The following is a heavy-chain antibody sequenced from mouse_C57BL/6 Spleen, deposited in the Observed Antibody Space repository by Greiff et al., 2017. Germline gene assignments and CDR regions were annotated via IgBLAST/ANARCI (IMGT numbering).Heavy chain of an antibody. CDR3: LWLPPYAMDY. V-gene: IGHV6-3*01. Sequence: EVKLVESGGGLVQPGGSMKLSCVASGFTFSNYWMNWVRQSPEKGLEWVAQIRLKSDNYATHYAESVKGRFTISRDDSKSSVYLQMNNLRAEDTGIYYCLWLPPYAMDYWGQGTSVTVSS. D-gene: IGHD2-2*01. CDR1: GFTFSNYW. CDR2: IRLKSDNYAT. J-gene: IGHJ4*01.